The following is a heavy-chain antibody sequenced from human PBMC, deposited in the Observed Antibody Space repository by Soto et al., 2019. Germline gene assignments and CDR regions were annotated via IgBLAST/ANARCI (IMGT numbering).Heavy chain of an antibody. D-gene: IGHD6-6*01. CDR3: AAHYYYYYYMDV. V-gene: IGHV3-23*01. CDR2: ISGSGGST. J-gene: IGHJ6*03. Sequence: GESLKISCAASGFTFSSYAMSWVRQAPGKGLEWVSAISGSGGSTYYADSVKGRFTISRDNSKNTLYLQMNSLRAEDTAVYYCAAHYYYYYYMDVWGKGTTVTVSS. CDR1: GFTFSSYA.